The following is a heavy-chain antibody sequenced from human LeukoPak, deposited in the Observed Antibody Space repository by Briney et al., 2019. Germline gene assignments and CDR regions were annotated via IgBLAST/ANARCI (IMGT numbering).Heavy chain of an antibody. V-gene: IGHV4-59*08. CDR2: IYYTGVT. J-gene: IGHJ6*02. CDR3: TRHAPVPIIGHGMGV. D-gene: IGHD3-10*01. CDR1: GGSLTSYY. Sequence: PSETLSPTCTVSGGSLTSYYWSWIRQPPGRGLGWIGYIYYTGVTNYSPSLTSRVSMSVDTSKNQFSLMLTSVTATDTAVYYCTRHAPVPIIGHGMGVWGHGTTVTVSS.